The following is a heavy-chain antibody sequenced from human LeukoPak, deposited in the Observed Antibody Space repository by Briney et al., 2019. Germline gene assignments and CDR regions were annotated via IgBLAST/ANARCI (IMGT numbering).Heavy chain of an antibody. J-gene: IGHJ4*02. CDR3: ASLGGVDTAMVTNY. D-gene: IGHD5-18*01. CDR1: GGTFSSYA. V-gene: IGHV1-69*04. Sequence: SVKVSCKASGGTFSSYAISWVRQAPGQGLEWMGRIIPIFGIANYAQRFQGRVTITADKSTSTAYMGLSSLRSGDTAVYYCASLGGVDTAMVTNYWGQGTLVTVSS. CDR2: IIPIFGIA.